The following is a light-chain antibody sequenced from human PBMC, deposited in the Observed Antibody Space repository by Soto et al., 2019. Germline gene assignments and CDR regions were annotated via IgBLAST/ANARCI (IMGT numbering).Light chain of an antibody. CDR1: QSVASNY. Sequence: ELMLSLSLRTLSLNPRERATLPRRASQSVASNYLAWYQQRPGQAPRLLIYAASRRATGIPDRFTGSGSGTDFALTISRLEPADFAVYYCLHYGSSPKTFGQRSMADVK. J-gene: IGKJ1*01. V-gene: IGKV3-20*01. CDR3: LHYGSSPKT. CDR2: AAS.